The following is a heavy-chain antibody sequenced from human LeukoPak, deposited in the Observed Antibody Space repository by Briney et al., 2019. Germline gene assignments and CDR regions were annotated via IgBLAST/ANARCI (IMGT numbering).Heavy chain of an antibody. V-gene: IGHV3-48*03. CDR1: GFTFSSYE. J-gene: IGHJ4*02. D-gene: IGHD3-9*01. CDR2: ISSSGSTI. Sequence: GGSLRLSCAASGFTFSSYEMNWVRQAPGKGLEWVSYISSSGSTIYYADSVKGRFTISRDNAKNSLYLQMNSLRAEDTAVYYCARTYYDILTGYQSFDYWGQGTLVTVSS. CDR3: ARTYYDILTGYQSFDY.